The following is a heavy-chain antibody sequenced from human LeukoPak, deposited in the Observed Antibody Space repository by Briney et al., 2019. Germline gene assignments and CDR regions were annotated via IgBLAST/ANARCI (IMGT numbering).Heavy chain of an antibody. CDR1: GGSISSYY. CDR3: AIRGIAVAGRGWFDP. J-gene: IGHJ5*02. CDR2: IYYSGST. V-gene: IGHV4-59*01. D-gene: IGHD6-19*01. Sequence: SETLSLTCTVSGGSISSYYWSWIRQPPGKGLEWIGYIYYSGSTNYNPSLKSRVTISVDTSKNQFSLKLSSVTAADTAVYYCAIRGIAVAGRGWFDPWGQGTLVTVSS.